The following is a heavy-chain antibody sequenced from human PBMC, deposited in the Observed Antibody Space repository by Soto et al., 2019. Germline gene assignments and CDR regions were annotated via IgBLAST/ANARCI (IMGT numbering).Heavy chain of an antibody. Sequence: VQLVQSEAEVKKPGASVKVSCKASGYTLSSYGIHWVRQAPGQRLEWMGWINAGNGDTMYAQKFQDRVTMTRGTSANTAYMEVSSLASKDTAVYYCARGRSLFRAGDTSVNFFDYWGQGTLVTVSS. D-gene: IGHD1-26*01. J-gene: IGHJ4*02. CDR1: GYTLSSYG. V-gene: IGHV1-3*01. CDR3: ARGRSLFRAGDTSVNFFDY. CDR2: INAGNGDT.